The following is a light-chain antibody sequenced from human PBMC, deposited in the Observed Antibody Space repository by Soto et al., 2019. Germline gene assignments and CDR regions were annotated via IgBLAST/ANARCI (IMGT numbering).Light chain of an antibody. Sequence: EIVLTQSPGTLSLSPGERATLSCRASQIVSSTYLAWFQQKPGQAPRLLIYGASTRATGIPDRFSGRGSGTDFTLTISRLEPEDFAVYYCQQYESFPLTFGGGTKVDIK. J-gene: IGKJ4*02. CDR3: QQYESFPLT. V-gene: IGKV3-20*01. CDR1: QIVSSTY. CDR2: GAS.